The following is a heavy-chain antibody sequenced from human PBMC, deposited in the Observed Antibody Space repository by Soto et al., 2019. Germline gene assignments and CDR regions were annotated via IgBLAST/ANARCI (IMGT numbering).Heavy chain of an antibody. D-gene: IGHD3-22*01. J-gene: IGHJ3*02. V-gene: IGHV1-46*01. CDR3: ARETSTMIVVAHDAFDI. Sequence: ASVKVSCKASGYTFTSYYMHWVRQAPGQGLEWMGIINPSGGSTSYAQKFQGRVTMIRDTSTSTVYMELSSLRSEDTAVYYCARETSTMIVVAHDAFDIWGQGTMVTVSS. CDR1: GYTFTSYY. CDR2: INPSGGST.